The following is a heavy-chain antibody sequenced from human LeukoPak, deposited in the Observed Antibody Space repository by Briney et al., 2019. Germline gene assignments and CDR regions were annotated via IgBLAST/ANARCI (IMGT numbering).Heavy chain of an antibody. Sequence: GGSLRLSCAASGFTFSSYSMNWVRQAPGKGLEWVSSISSSSSYIYYADSVKGRFTISRDNAKNTLYLQMNSLRAEDTAVYYCARHYYDSSGPFDYWGQGTLVTVSS. CDR2: ISSSSSYI. D-gene: IGHD3-22*01. CDR3: ARHYYDSSGPFDY. J-gene: IGHJ4*02. CDR1: GFTFSSYS. V-gene: IGHV3-21*01.